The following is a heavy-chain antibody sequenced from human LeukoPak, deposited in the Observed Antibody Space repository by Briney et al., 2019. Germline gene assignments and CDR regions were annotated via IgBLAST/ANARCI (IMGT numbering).Heavy chain of an antibody. Sequence: PGGSLRLSCAASGFTFSSYAMHWVRQAPGKGLEWVAVISYDGSNKYYADSVKGRFTISRDNSKNTLYLQMNSLRAEDTAVYYCARDLYYGSGSNPCYWGQGTLVTVSS. CDR1: GFTFSSYA. J-gene: IGHJ4*02. D-gene: IGHD3-10*01. V-gene: IGHV3-30-3*01. CDR3: ARDLYYGSGSNPCY. CDR2: ISYDGSNK.